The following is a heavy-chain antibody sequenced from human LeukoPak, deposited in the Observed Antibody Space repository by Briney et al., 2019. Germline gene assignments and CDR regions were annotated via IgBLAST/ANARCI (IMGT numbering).Heavy chain of an antibody. CDR2: IRYGGTNK. CDR3: ARVAGGDYAGNYYYYMDV. Sequence: GGTLRLSCAASAFTFSSYGMSWVRQAPGKGLEWVAFIRYGGTNKYYADSVKGRFTISRDNSKNTLYLQMNSLRAEDTAVYYCARVAGGDYAGNYYYYMDVWGKGTTVTISS. J-gene: IGHJ6*03. D-gene: IGHD4-17*01. V-gene: IGHV3-30*02. CDR1: AFTFSSYG.